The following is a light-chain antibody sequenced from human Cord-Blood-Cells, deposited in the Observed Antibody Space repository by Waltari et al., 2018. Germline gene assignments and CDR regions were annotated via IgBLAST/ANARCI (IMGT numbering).Light chain of an antibody. J-gene: IGKJ2*03. CDR2: WAS. CDR3: QQYYSTPYS. Sequence: DIVMNQSPDSLAVSLGGRVPINCKSRPSVLYSSNNKNYLAWYQQKPGQPPKLLIYWASTRESGVPDRFSGSGSGTDFTLTISSLQAEDVAVYYCQQYYSTPYSFGQGTKLEVK. V-gene: IGKV4-1*01. CDR1: PSVLYSSNNKNY.